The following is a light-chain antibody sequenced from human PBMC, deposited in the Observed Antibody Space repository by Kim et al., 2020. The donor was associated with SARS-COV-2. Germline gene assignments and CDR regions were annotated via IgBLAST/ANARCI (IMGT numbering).Light chain of an antibody. CDR1: QDITDY. CDR2: AAS. V-gene: IGKV1-16*02. CDR3: QQYKTYPPT. J-gene: IGKJ4*01. Sequence: ASVGDRVTITWRASQDITDYLGWFQQTAGKAPKSLIYAASNLESGVPSHFSGSGSGTDFTLTISSLQPEDFATYYCQQYKTYPPTFGGGTKVDIK.